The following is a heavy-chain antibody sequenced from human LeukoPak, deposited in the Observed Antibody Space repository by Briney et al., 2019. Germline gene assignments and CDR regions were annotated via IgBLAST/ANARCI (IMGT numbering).Heavy chain of an antibody. CDR2: INPSGGST. CDR3: ARDLTPYGGNCELDY. V-gene: IGHV1-46*01. D-gene: IGHD2-21*01. Sequence: ASVKVSCRASGYTFTSYYMHWVRQAPGQGLEWMGIINPSGGSTSYAQKFQGRVTMTRDTSTSTVYMELSSLRSEDTAVYYCARDLTPYGGNCELDYWGQGTLVTVSS. J-gene: IGHJ4*02. CDR1: GYTFTSYY.